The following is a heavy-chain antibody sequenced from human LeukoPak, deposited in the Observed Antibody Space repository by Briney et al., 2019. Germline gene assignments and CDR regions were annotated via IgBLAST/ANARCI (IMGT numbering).Heavy chain of an antibody. CDR3: AKSSIAVPGTTLDY. Sequence: PGGSLRLSCAASGFNFSSYAMNWVRQTPRKGLEWISVISGRGGSTYYADSVKGRFTISGDKSKNTLYLQMNSLRAEDTAVYYCAKSSIAVPGTTLDYWGQGTLVTVSS. D-gene: IGHD6-19*01. J-gene: IGHJ4*02. V-gene: IGHV3-23*01. CDR2: ISGRGGST. CDR1: GFNFSSYA.